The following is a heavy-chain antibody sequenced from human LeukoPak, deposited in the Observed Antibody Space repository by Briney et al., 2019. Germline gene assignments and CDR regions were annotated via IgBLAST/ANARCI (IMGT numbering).Heavy chain of an antibody. J-gene: IGHJ4*02. CDR2: IYSGGST. CDR1: GFTVSSNY. Sequence: GGSLRLSCAASGFTVSSNYMSWVRQAPGKGLEWVSVIYSGGSTYYADSVKGRFTISRGNSKNTLYLQMNSLRAEDTAVYYCASKWGSSKKQPYYFDYWGQGTLVTVSS. V-gene: IGHV3-66*01. D-gene: IGHD6-13*01. CDR3: ASKWGSSKKQPYYFDY.